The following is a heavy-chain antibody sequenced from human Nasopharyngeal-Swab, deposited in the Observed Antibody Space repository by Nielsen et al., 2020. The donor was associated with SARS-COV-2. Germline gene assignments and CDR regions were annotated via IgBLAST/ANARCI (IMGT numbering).Heavy chain of an antibody. CDR2: INPSGGST. J-gene: IGHJ6*02. D-gene: IGHD6-19*01. CDR3: ARDREYSSGWPNGMDV. Sequence: ASVKVSCKASGYTFTSYYMHWVRQAAGQGLEWMGIINPSGGSTSYAQKFQGRVTMTRDTPTSTVYMELSSLRSEDTAVYYCARDREYSSGWPNGMDVWGQGTTVTVSS. V-gene: IGHV1-46*01. CDR1: GYTFTSYY.